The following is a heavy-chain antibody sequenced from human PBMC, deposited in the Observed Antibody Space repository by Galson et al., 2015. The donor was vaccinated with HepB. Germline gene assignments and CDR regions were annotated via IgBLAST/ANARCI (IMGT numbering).Heavy chain of an antibody. Sequence: SLRLSCAASGLTISRFDIHWVRQAPGRGLEWVGVISSDGSREWYGDSARGRFAVSRDNSRNTVFLQMNGLRREDTALYYCAKDTSFTADGYDGLASWGRGSL. CDR1: GLTISRFD. V-gene: IGHV3-30*18. D-gene: IGHD2/OR15-2a*01. CDR3: AKDTSFTADGYDGLAS. J-gene: IGHJ4*02. CDR2: ISSDGSRE.